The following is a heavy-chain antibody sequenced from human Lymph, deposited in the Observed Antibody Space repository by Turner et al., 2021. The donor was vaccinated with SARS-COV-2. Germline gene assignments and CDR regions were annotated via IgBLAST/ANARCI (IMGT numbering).Heavy chain of an antibody. CDR1: GGSISSSSYY. V-gene: IGHV4-39*01. J-gene: IGHJ6*02. CDR3: ARQRLTRYGMDV. CDR2: IYYSGTT. D-gene: IGHD2-21*02. Sequence: QLQLQESGPGLAKPSENLSLTCTVSGGSISSSSYYWGWIRQPPGKGLEWIGSIYYSGTTYYNPSLKSRVTISVDTSKNQFSLKLSSVTAADTAVYYCARQRLTRYGMDVWGQGTTVTVSS.